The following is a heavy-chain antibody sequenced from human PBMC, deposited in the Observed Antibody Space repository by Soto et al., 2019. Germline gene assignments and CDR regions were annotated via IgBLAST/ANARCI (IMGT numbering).Heavy chain of an antibody. V-gene: IGHV1-8*01. J-gene: IGHJ5*02. CDR1: GYTFTNND. CDR2: VNPGSGDT. CDR3: AKDPPSESLPGFDP. Sequence: ASVKVSCKASGYTFTNNDVTWVRQATGQGLEWMGWVNPGSGDTGYAQKFQGRVTMTRNISIATAYMELNSLRAEDTAVYYCAKDPPSESLPGFDPWGQGALVTVSS.